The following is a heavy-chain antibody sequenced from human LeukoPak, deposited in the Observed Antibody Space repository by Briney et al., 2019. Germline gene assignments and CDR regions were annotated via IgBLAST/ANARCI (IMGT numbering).Heavy chain of an antibody. V-gene: IGHV3-21*01. D-gene: IGHD1-26*01. CDR1: GFTFSSYS. J-gene: IGHJ4*02. Sequence: PGGSLRLSCAASGFTFSSYSMNWVRQAPGKALEWVSSISSSSSYIYYADSVKGRFTISRDNAKNSLYLQMNSLRAEDTAVYYCAIGRGSYRLTWVDYWGQGTLVTVSS. CDR2: ISSSSSYI. CDR3: AIGRGSYRLTWVDY.